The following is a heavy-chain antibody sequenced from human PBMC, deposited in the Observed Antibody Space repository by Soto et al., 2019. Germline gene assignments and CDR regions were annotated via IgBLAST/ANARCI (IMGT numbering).Heavy chain of an antibody. V-gene: IGHV6-1*01. CDR3: VRSRVFIAVAGMATYYYYYGMDV. D-gene: IGHD6-19*01. CDR1: GDSVSSDSAA. CDR2: TYYRSKWYN. J-gene: IGHJ6*01. Sequence: SQTLSLTCAISGDSVSSDSAAWNWIRQSPSRGLEWLGRTYYRSKWYNDYAVSVNGRITINPDTSKNPFSLQLNSVTPEDTAVYYCVRSRVFIAVAGMATYYYYYGMDVWGQGTTVTVSS.